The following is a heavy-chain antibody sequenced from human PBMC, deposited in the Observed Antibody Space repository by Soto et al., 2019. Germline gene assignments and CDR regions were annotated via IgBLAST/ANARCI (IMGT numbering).Heavy chain of an antibody. Sequence: QVQLQESGPGLVKPSQTLSLTCTVSGGSISSSGYYWSWVRQHSGEGLEWIGYIYYSGSPYYNPSLKMRITISVDTSKNQFSLKLSSVTAADTAVYYCAREVVLATPAFGYFDYWGQGILVTVFS. CDR2: IYYSGSP. D-gene: IGHD2-15*01. CDR1: GGSISSSGYY. CDR3: AREVVLATPAFGYFDY. V-gene: IGHV4-31*03. J-gene: IGHJ4*02.